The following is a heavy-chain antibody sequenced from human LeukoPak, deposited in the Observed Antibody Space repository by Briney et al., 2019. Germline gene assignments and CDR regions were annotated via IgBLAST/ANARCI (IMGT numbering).Heavy chain of an antibody. CDR2: IYSGGST. J-gene: IGHJ4*02. D-gene: IGHD6-19*01. CDR1: GFTVSSNY. CDR3: ARESRQWLVLGGVDY. V-gene: IGHV3-66*01. Sequence: GGSLRLSCAASGFTVSSNYMSWVRQAPGKGLEWVSVIYSGGSTHYADSVKGRFTISRDNAKNSLYLQMNSLRAEDTAVYYCARESRQWLVLGGVDYWGQGTLVTVSS.